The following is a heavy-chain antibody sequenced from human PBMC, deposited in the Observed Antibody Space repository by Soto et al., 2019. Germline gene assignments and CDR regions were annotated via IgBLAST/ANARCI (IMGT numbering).Heavy chain of an antibody. J-gene: IGHJ4*02. Sequence: QITLKESGPTLVKPTQTLTLTCTFSGFSLSTHGVGVGWIRQPPGKALEWLALIYWDDDKRYSPSLKSRLTITKDTSKNQVVLTMTNMDPVDTAIYYCAHTRLGYSSGWKDYWGQGTLVTVSS. V-gene: IGHV2-5*02. CDR2: IYWDDDK. CDR3: AHTRLGYSSGWKDY. D-gene: IGHD6-19*01. CDR1: GFSLSTHGVG.